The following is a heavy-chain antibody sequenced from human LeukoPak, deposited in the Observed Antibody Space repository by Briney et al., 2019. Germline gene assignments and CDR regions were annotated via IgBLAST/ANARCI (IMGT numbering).Heavy chain of an antibody. J-gene: IGHJ6*04. Sequence: GGSLRLSCAASGFTFSSFSMNWVRQAPGKGLEWVSSVSSTSSYIYYADSVKGRFTISRDNAKNSLYLQMNSLRAEDTAVYYCAELGITMIGGVWGKGTTVTISS. V-gene: IGHV3-21*01. CDR3: AELGITMIGGV. CDR1: GFTFSSFS. CDR2: VSSTSSYI. D-gene: IGHD3-10*02.